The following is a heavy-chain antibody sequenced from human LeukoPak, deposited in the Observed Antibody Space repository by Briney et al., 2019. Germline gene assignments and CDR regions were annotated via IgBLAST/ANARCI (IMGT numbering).Heavy chain of an antibody. CDR2: ISSGSSTI. D-gene: IGHD2-2*01. J-gene: IGHJ6*02. Sequence: GGSLRLSCAASGFTFSSYSMNWVRQAPGKGLEWVSYISSGSSTIYYSDSVKGRFTISRDDAKNSLYLQMNSLRAEDTAVYYCGFLDQPLWGGVGMDVWGQGTTVTVSS. CDR1: GFTFSSYS. CDR3: GFLDQPLWGGVGMDV. V-gene: IGHV3-48*01.